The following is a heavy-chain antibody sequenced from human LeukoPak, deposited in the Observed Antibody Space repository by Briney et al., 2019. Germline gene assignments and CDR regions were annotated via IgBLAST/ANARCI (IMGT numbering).Heavy chain of an antibody. Sequence: GGSLRLSCAASGFTFSSYSMNWVRQAPGKGLEWVSSISSSSSYIYYADSVKGRFTISRDNSKNTVYLQMSTLRAEDTAIYYCAKVRRAFSNNYDSLDTWGHGTLVTVSS. D-gene: IGHD3-22*01. CDR1: GFTFSSYS. V-gene: IGHV3-21*04. CDR2: ISSSSSYI. J-gene: IGHJ5*01. CDR3: AKVRRAFSNNYDSLDT.